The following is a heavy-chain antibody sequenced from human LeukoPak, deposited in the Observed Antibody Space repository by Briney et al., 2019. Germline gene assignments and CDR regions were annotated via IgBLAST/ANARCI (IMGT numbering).Heavy chain of an antibody. Sequence: PSETLSLTCAVSGGSFSGYYWSWIRQPPGKGLEWIGEINHSGSTNYNPSLKSRVTISVDTSKNQFSLKLSSVTAADTAVYYCARGSKYYDILGWGQGTLVTVSS. D-gene: IGHD3-9*01. CDR3: ARGSKYYDILG. CDR1: GGSFSGYY. J-gene: IGHJ4*02. CDR2: INHSGST. V-gene: IGHV4-34*01.